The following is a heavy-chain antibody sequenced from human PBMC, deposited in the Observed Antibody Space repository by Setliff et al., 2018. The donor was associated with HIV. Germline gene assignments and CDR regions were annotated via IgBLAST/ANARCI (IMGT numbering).Heavy chain of an antibody. Sequence: SVKVSCKASGGTFSSYGITWVRQAPGQGLEWMGGSTPILDTTNYAQKFQGRVTITRDTPASTAYMELSSLRPEDTAVYYCASPTAIPHWGQGTLVTVSS. D-gene: IGHD2-21*02. CDR3: ASPTAIPH. CDR1: GGTFSSYG. J-gene: IGHJ4*02. CDR2: STPILDTT. V-gene: IGHV1-69*05.